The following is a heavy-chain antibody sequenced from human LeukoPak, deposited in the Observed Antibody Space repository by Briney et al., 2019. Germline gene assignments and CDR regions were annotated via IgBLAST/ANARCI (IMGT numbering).Heavy chain of an antibody. D-gene: IGHD5-24*01. CDR3: ARVTRDGYNVQGVFDY. V-gene: IGHV4-39*01. CDR1: GGSISSSSYY. J-gene: IGHJ4*02. CDR2: IYYSGST. Sequence: SETLSLTCTVSGGSISSSSYYWGWIRQPPGKGLEWIGSIYYSGSTYYNPSLKSRVTISVDTSKNQFSLKLSSVTAADTAVYYCARVTRDGYNVQGVFDYWGQGTLVTVTS.